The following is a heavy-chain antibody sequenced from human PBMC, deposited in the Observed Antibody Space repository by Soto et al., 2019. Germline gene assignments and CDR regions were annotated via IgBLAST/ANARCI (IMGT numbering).Heavy chain of an antibody. Sequence: GASVKVSCKVSGYTLSKLSLHWVRQAPGEGLEWMGGFDPDDGETNYAQKFQDRVTLTEDTSRDTAYMELTGLRSEDTALYDWAVFAGYDFLRYHYMDGWG. D-gene: IGHD3-3*01. CDR3: AVFAGYDFLRYHYMDG. CDR1: GYTLSKLS. V-gene: IGHV1-24*01. J-gene: IGHJ6*03. CDR2: FDPDDGET.